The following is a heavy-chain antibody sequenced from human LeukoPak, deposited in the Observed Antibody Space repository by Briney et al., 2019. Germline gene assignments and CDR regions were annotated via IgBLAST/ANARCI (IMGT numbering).Heavy chain of an antibody. Sequence: PSETLSLTCTVSGGSISSYYWSWIRQPPGKGLEWIGYIYYSGSTNYNPSLKSRVTISVDTSKNQFSLKLSSVTAADTAVYYCARTDSSGSQDYYYNMDVWGRGTTVTISS. CDR2: IYYSGST. CDR1: GGSISSYY. J-gene: IGHJ6*03. CDR3: ARTDSSGSQDYYYNMDV. V-gene: IGHV4-59*01. D-gene: IGHD6-19*01.